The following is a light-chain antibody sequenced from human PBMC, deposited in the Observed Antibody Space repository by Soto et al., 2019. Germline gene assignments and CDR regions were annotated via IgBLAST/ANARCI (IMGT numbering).Light chain of an antibody. V-gene: IGLV2-23*01. CDR3: CSYAGSGTDNYV. Sequence: QSVLTQPASVSGSPGQSITISCTGTSSDIGTYNLVSWYRHYPGKAPKLMIYEGIKRPSGVSNRFSGSKSGNTAFLTISGLQAEDEADYYCCSYAGSGTDNYVFGSGTKVTVL. J-gene: IGLJ1*01. CDR1: SSDIGTYNL. CDR2: EGI.